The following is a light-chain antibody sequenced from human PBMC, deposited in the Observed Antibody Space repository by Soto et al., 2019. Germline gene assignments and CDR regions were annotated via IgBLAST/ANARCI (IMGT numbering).Light chain of an antibody. Sequence: DIQLTQSPSFLSASVGDKVTISCRASQGISDYLAWYQQKPGKAPKLLIYGASTLQSGVPSRFSGSASGTEFTLTISSLQPEDFATYFCQQFNAYPLTFGGGTKLEIK. J-gene: IGKJ4*01. CDR1: QGISDY. CDR3: QQFNAYPLT. CDR2: GAS. V-gene: IGKV1-9*01.